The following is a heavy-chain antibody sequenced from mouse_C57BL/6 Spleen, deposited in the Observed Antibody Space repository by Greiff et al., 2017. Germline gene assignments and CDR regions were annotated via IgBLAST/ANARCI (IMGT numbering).Heavy chain of an antibody. CDR2: ISNLAYSI. CDR1: GFTFSDYG. V-gene: IGHV5-15*01. J-gene: IGHJ3*01. D-gene: IGHD3-3*01. Sequence: EVMLVESGGGLVQPGGSLKLSCAASGFTFSDYGMAWVRQALRKGPEWVAFISNLAYSIYYADTVTGRFTISRENAKNTLYLEMCSLRSEDTAMYYCARLSRDQGFAYWGQGTLVTVSA. CDR3: ARLSRDQGFAY.